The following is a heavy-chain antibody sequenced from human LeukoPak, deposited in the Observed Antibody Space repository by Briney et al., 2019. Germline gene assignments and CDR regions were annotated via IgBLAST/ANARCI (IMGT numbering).Heavy chain of an antibody. CDR3: AREKPYYYDSSGYSPPLDY. CDR2: ISSSGSTI. Sequence: SGGSLRPSCAASGFTFSDYYMSWIRQAPGKGLEWVSYISSSGSTIYYADSVKGRFTISRDNAKNSLYLQMNSLRAEDTAVYYCAREKPYYYDSSGYSPPLDYWGQGTLVTVSS. V-gene: IGHV3-11*01. D-gene: IGHD3-22*01. CDR1: GFTFSDYY. J-gene: IGHJ4*02.